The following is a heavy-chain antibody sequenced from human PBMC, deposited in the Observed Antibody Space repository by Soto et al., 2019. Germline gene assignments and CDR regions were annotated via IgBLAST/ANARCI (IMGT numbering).Heavy chain of an antibody. CDR3: AKDPGSGSYYVAPFDP. D-gene: IGHD1-26*01. CDR2: ISYDGSNK. Sequence: GGSLRLSCAASGFTFSSYGMHWVRQAPGKGLEWVAVISYDGSNKYYADSVKGRFTISRDNSKNTLYLQMNSLRAEDTAVYYCAKDPGSGSYYVAPFDPWGQGTLVTVSS. J-gene: IGHJ5*02. V-gene: IGHV3-30*18. CDR1: GFTFSSYG.